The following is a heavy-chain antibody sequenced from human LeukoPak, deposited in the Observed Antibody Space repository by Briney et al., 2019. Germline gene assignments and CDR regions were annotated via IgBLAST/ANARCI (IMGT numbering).Heavy chain of an antibody. CDR3: ARDLPPGGAGVTGPFES. V-gene: IGHV4-59*11. J-gene: IGHJ4*02. D-gene: IGHD3-16*01. CDR2: IYYTGIT. CDR1: GGSISGQY. Sequence: PSETLSLTCTVSGGSISGQYRSLIRQPPGKGLEWIGYIYYTGITKYNPSLKSRVTISVDTSKNQFSLRLTYVSPEDTAVYYCARDLPPGGAGVTGPFESWGQGNLVTVSS.